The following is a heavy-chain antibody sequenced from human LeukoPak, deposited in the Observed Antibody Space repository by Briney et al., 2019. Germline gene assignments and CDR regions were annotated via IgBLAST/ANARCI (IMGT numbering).Heavy chain of an antibody. CDR3: ARGGYRQLAYFDY. D-gene: IGHD3-16*02. V-gene: IGHV3-20*04. Sequence: GRSLRLSCEASGFTFDDYGTTWGRRVPGKGLEWSSSINWKGGTTSYADSVKGRFTISRDNDKNSLYLQMNSLRAEDTALYYCARGGYRQLAYFDYWGQGALVTVSS. CDR1: GFTFDDYG. CDR2: INWKGGTT. J-gene: IGHJ4*02.